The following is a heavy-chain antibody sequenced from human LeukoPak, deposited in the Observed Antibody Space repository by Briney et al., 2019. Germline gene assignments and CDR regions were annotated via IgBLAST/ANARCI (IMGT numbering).Heavy chain of an antibody. V-gene: IGHV4-34*01. CDR3: ARVGRWAYYYDSSSYYYFDY. Sequence: ASETLSLTCAVYGGSFSGYYWSGIRQPPGKGLEWIGEINHSGSTNYDPSLKSRVTISVDTSKNQFSLKLSSVTAADTAVYYCARVGRWAYYYDSSSYYYFDYWGQGTLVTVSS. J-gene: IGHJ4*02. D-gene: IGHD3-22*01. CDR2: INHSGST. CDR1: GGSFSGYY.